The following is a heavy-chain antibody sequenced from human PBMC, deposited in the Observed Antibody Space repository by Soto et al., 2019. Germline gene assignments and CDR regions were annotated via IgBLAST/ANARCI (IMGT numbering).Heavy chain of an antibody. V-gene: IGHV4-4*01. Sequence: NPXGTLSRNCDVPGGCITTSFVWTWVRQFPGRGLEWIGEIAHDGHTNYNPSLSGRVTMSVDLSNSQFSLNVASVKAADTAVYFCAGGRDYDYWGQGTLVTVSS. D-gene: IGHD1-26*01. CDR2: IAHDGHT. CDR1: GGCITTSFV. CDR3: AGGRDYDY. J-gene: IGHJ4*02.